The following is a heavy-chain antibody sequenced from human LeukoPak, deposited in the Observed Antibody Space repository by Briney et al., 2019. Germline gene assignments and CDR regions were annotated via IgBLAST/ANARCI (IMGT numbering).Heavy chain of an antibody. D-gene: IGHD6-19*01. J-gene: IGHJ3*02. CDR3: ARDRRAVAGYLDAFDI. Sequence: GGSLRLSCAASGFTFSRYSMNWVRQAPGKGLEWVSSISSSSSYIYYADSVKGRFTISRDNAKNSLYLQMNSLRAEDTAVYYCARDRRAVAGYLDAFDIWGQGTMVTVSS. CDR1: GFTFSRYS. CDR2: ISSSSSYI. V-gene: IGHV3-21*01.